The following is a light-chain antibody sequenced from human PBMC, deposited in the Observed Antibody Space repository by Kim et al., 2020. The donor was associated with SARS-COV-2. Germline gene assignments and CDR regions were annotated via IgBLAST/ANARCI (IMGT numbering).Light chain of an antibody. CDR3: QQYYSSPWT. V-gene: IGKV4-1*01. Sequence: ATINCKSSQSVLHTSHNKNYLAWYQQKPGQPPKLLIYWASTRESGVPDRFSGSGSGTDFTLIISSLQAEDMAVYYCQQYYSSPWTFGQGTKVEIK. CDR2: WAS. CDR1: QSVLHTSHNKNY. J-gene: IGKJ1*01.